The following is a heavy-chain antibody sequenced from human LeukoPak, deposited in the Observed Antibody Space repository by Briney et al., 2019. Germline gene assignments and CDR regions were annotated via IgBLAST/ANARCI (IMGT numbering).Heavy chain of an antibody. CDR1: GYTFSSYG. CDR2: ISPYTGNT. D-gene: IGHD3-16*02. Sequence: GASVKVSYKPSGYTFSSYGISWIRQAPGQGGEGMGAISPYTGNTKYAERLHDRVIMTPDTTTRPAYMEPRGLRSDDAAVFYCARDQYDYVWGSYRPYFDYWGQGTVVTVSS. CDR3: ARDQYDYVWGSYRPYFDY. J-gene: IGHJ4*02. V-gene: IGHV1-18*01.